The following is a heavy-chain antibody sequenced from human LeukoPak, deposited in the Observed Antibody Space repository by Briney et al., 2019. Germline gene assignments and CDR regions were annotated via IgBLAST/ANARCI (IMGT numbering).Heavy chain of an antibody. V-gene: IGHV3-30*02. CDR3: ARDLSGIAAAGFD. Sequence: GGSLRLSCAASGFTFSSYGMHWVRQAPGKGLEWLAFIRYDGSNKYYADSVKGRFTISRDNSKNTLYLQMNSLRAEDTAVYYCARDLSGIAAAGFDWGQGTLVTVSS. CDR2: IRYDGSNK. CDR1: GFTFSSYG. D-gene: IGHD6-13*01. J-gene: IGHJ4*02.